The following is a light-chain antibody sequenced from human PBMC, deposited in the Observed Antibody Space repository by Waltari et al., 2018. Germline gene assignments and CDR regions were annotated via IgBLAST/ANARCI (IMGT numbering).Light chain of an antibody. CDR1: QRINTW. J-gene: IGKJ2*01. Sequence: IQMTQSPSALSASVGDRVTITCRTSQRINTWMAWNQQRPGKAPKVLIYDVSTLESGVPSRFSSSGSGTEFTLAINNLQPEDFATYYCQQYYRYYTFGQGTKLEIK. V-gene: IGKV1-5*01. CDR2: DVS. CDR3: QQYYRYYT.